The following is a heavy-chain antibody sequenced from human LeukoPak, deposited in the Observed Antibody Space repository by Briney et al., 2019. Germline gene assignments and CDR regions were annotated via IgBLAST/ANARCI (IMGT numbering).Heavy chain of an antibody. V-gene: IGHV3-23*01. Sequence: GGSLRLSCAASGFTFSSYAMSWVRQAPGKGLEWVSAISGSGGGTYYADSVKGRFTISRDNSKNTLYLQMNSLRAEDTAVYYCAKDVGDYWSLYYFDYWGQGTLVTVSS. CDR2: ISGSGGGT. J-gene: IGHJ4*02. CDR3: AKDVGDYWSLYYFDY. D-gene: IGHD4-17*01. CDR1: GFTFSSYA.